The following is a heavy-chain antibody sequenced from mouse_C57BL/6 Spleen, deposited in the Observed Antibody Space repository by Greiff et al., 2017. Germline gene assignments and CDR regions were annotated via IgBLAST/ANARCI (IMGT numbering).Heavy chain of an antibody. V-gene: IGHV1-85*01. J-gene: IGHJ3*01. CDR1: GYTFTSYD. CDR3: AREEIYYGSSETLAY. D-gene: IGHD1-1*01. Sequence: VQLQQSGPELVKPGASVKLSCKASGYTFTSYDINWVKQRPGQGLEWIGWIYPRDGSTKYNETFKGKATLTVDTSSSTAYMELHSLTSEDSAFYFCAREEIYYGSSETLAYWGQGTLVTVSA. CDR2: IYPRDGST.